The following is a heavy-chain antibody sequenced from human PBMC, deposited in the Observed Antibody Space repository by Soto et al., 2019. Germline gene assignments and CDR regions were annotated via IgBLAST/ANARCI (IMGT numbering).Heavy chain of an antibody. Sequence: EVQLVESGGGLVQPGGSLRLSCAASGFTFSSYSMNWVRQAPGKGLERVSYISSSRSSIYYADSVQGRFTISRDNAKNSLYLQMHSLRAEDTAVYYCARDCPGSSTTCYGNEWFDSWGQGTLVTVSS. CDR3: ARDCPGSSTTCYGNEWFDS. CDR1: GFTFSSYS. D-gene: IGHD2-2*01. CDR2: ISSSRSSI. J-gene: IGHJ5*01. V-gene: IGHV3-48*01.